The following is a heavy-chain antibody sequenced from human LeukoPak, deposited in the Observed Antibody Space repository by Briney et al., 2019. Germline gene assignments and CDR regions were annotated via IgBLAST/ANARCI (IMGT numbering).Heavy chain of an antibody. V-gene: IGHV4-34*01. CDR2: INHSGST. CDR1: GGSFSGYY. Sequence: PSETLSLTCAVYGGSFSGYYWSWIRQPPGKGLEWIGEINHSGSTNYNPSLKSRVTISVDTSKNQFSLKLSSVTAADTAVYYCARSQILTGYQRFDYWGQGTLVTVPS. D-gene: IGHD3-9*01. J-gene: IGHJ4*02. CDR3: ARSQILTGYQRFDY.